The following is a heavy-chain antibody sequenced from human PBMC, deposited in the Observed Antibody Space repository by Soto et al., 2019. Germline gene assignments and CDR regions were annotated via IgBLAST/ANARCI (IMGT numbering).Heavy chain of an antibody. Sequence: GGSLRLSCEGSGFTLSDHYMDWVRQAPGKGLEWVGRSRNRGNNYVTEYAASVKGRFTISRDDSKNSVHLQMNSLKTEDTARYHCVTYFGYISGPWGQGTLVTVS. V-gene: IGHV3-72*01. D-gene: IGHD5-18*01. J-gene: IGHJ5*02. CDR2: SRNRGNNYVT. CDR1: GFTLSDHY. CDR3: VTYFGYISGP.